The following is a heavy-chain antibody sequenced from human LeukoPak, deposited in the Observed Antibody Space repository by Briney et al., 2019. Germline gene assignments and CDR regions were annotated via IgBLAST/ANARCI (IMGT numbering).Heavy chain of an antibody. CDR1: GGSITTFY. CDR3: ARWRYLDV. D-gene: IGHD3-9*01. Sequence: SETLSLACTVSGGSITTFYWSWVRQPPGKGLEYIGHIDYSGRAKYNPSLKSRVTISVDTSKNQFSLKLSSVTAADTAIYYCARWRYLDVWGQGTTVTVSS. V-gene: IGHV4-59*01. J-gene: IGHJ6*02. CDR2: IDYSGRA.